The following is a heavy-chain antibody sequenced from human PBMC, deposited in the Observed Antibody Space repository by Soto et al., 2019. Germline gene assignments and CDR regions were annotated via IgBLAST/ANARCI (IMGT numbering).Heavy chain of an antibody. CDR1: GYSFTSYW. D-gene: IGHD6-13*01. CDR2: IDPSDSYT. Sequence: RGESLKISCKGSGYSFTSYWISWVRQMPGKGLEWMGRIDPSDSYTNYSPSFQGHVTISADKSISTAYLQWSSLKASDTAMYYCARLKGVAAASYGMDVWGQGTTVTVSS. V-gene: IGHV5-10-1*01. J-gene: IGHJ6*02. CDR3: ARLKGVAAASYGMDV.